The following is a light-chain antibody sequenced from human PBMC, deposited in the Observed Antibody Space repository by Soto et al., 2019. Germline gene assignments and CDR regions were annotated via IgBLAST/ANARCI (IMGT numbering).Light chain of an antibody. J-gene: IGLJ3*02. CDR3: QSYDSSLSGWV. CDR1: SSNIGAAYD. Sequence: QSVLPQPPSVSGAPGQKVTISCTRSSSNIGAAYDVNWYQHLPGTAPKLLIYGNNNRPSGVPDRFSGSKSGTSASLASTGLQAEDEADYYCQSYDSSLSGWVFGGGTKLTVL. V-gene: IGLV1-40*01. CDR2: GNN.